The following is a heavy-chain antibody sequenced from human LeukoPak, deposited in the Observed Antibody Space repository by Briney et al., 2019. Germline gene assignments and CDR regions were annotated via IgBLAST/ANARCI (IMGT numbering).Heavy chain of an antibody. CDR1: GFTFSSYW. D-gene: IGHD3-10*01. J-gene: IGHJ6*02. CDR2: IKQDGIEK. V-gene: IGHV3-7*04. CDR3: ARDMSGSGSYYDYYYYGMDV. Sequence: GGSLRLSCAASGFTFSSYWMSWVRQAPGKGLEWVANIKQDGIEKYYVDAVKGRFTISRDNAKNSLYLQMNSLRAEDTAVYYCARDMSGSGSYYDYYYYGMDVWGQGTTVTVTS.